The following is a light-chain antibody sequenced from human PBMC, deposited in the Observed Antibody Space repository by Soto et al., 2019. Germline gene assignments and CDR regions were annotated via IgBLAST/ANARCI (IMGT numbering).Light chain of an antibody. J-gene: IGKJ1*01. CDR3: QQYGNPLT. CDR1: QSVSSTY. V-gene: IGKV3-20*01. CDR2: GAS. Sequence: EIVMTQSPVTLSVSPGERATLSCRASQSVSSTYLAWYQQKPGQAPRLLIYGASSRATGIPDRFSGSGSGTDFTLTISRLEPEDFAVYYCQQYGNPLTFGQGTKVDI.